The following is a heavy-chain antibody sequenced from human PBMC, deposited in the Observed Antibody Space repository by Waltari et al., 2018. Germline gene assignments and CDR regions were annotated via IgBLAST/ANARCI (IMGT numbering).Heavy chain of an antibody. CDR2: MNPNSGNT. CDR1: GYTFTSYD. V-gene: IGHV1-8*01. D-gene: IGHD3-22*01. J-gene: IGHJ3*02. Sequence: QVQLVQSGAEVRKPGASVKVSCKASGYTFTSYDTTWVRQATGQGLEWMGWMNPNSGNTGYAQKFQGRVTMTRNTSISTAYMELSSLRSEDTAVYYCASSLYYYDSSGYSFDIWGQGTMVTVSS. CDR3: ASSLYYYDSSGYSFDI.